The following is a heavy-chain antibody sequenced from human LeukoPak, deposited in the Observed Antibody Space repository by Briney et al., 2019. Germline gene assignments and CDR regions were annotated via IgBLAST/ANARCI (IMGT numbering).Heavy chain of an antibody. CDR1: GFTFSSYW. Sequence: GGSLRLSCAASGFTFSSYWMSWVRQAPGKGLEWVANIKQDGSEKYYVDSVKGRFTISRDNAKNSLYLQMNSLRAEDTAVYYCARVWDCSSTSCIYYFDYWGQGTLVTVSS. CDR2: IKQDGSEK. J-gene: IGHJ4*02. V-gene: IGHV3-7*01. D-gene: IGHD2-2*01. CDR3: ARVWDCSSTSCIYYFDY.